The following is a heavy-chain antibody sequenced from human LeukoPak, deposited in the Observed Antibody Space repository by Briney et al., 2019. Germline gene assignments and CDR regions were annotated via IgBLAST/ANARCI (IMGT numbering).Heavy chain of an antibody. Sequence: PGGSLRLSCAASGFTFSNAWMSWVRQAPGKGLEWVANIKQDGSEKYYVDSVKGRFTISRDNAKNSLYLQMNSLRAEDTAVYYCARDVSLGAFDIWGQGKMVTVSS. J-gene: IGHJ3*02. V-gene: IGHV3-7*01. CDR2: IKQDGSEK. CDR3: ARDVSLGAFDI. CDR1: GFTFSNAW. D-gene: IGHD3-16*01.